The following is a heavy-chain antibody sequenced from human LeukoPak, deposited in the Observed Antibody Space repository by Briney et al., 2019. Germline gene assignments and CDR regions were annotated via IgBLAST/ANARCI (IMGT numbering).Heavy chain of an antibody. V-gene: IGHV1-69*13. CDR2: IIPIFGTA. CDR3: ARGIEATLLYPFDY. D-gene: IGHD3-3*01. J-gene: IGHJ4*02. Sequence: SVKVSCKASGGTFSSYAISRVRQAPGQGLEWMGGIIPIFGTANYAQKFQGRVTITADESTSTAYMELSSLRSEDTAVYYCARGIEATLLYPFDYWGQGAWSPSPQ. CDR1: GGTFSSYA.